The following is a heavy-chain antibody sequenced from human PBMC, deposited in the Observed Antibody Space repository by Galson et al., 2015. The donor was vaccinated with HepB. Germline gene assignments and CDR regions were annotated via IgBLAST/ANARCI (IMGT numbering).Heavy chain of an antibody. CDR3: VKDRWSSSWTGEFDY. D-gene: IGHD6-13*01. CDR2: ISSNGGST. CDR1: GFTFSSYA. V-gene: IGHV3-64D*06. Sequence: SLRLSCAASGFTFSSYAMHWVRQAPGKGLEYVSAISSNGGSTYYADSVKGRFTISRDNSKNTLYLQMSSLRAEDTAVYYCVKDRWSSSWTGEFDYWGQGTLVTVSS. J-gene: IGHJ4*02.